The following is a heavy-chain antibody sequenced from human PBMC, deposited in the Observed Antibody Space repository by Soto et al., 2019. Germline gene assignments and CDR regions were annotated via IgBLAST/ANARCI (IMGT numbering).Heavy chain of an antibody. CDR1: GDSINSDKYY. V-gene: IGHV4-39*01. CDR2: IYFRGNT. D-gene: IGHD3-9*01. Sequence: QLQLQESGPGLVKPSETLSLTCSVSGDSINSDKYYWGWIRQPPGKGLEWIGSIYFRGNTYYNPSLQTRVTISLDKSKSQFSLKLNCVTAADSAVYFGARLEGLATISYYFDFWGQGALVTVSS. CDR3: ARLEGLATISYYFDF. J-gene: IGHJ4*02.